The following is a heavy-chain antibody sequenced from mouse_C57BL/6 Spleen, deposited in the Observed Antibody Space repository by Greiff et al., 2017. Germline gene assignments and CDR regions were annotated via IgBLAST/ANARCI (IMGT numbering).Heavy chain of an antibody. Sequence: EVQLKESGPGMVKPSQSLSLTCTVTGYSITSGYDWHWIRHFPGNKLEWMGYISYSGSTNYNPSLKSRISITHDTSKNHFFLKLNSVTTEDTATYYCARVDDYDGGFAYWGQGTLVTVSA. CDR2: ISYSGST. CDR1: GYSITSGYD. CDR3: ARVDDYDGGFAY. V-gene: IGHV3-1*01. J-gene: IGHJ3*01. D-gene: IGHD2-4*01.